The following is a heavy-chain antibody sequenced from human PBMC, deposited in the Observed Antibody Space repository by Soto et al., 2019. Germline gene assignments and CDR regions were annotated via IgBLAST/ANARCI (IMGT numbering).Heavy chain of an antibody. CDR3: ARWPQLEPRLGY. D-gene: IGHD1-1*01. Sequence: QVQLQESGPGLVKPSQTLSLTCTVSGGSISSGGYYWSWIRQHPGKGLEWIGYIYYSGSTSYNPSHKSRVXXXVXXSKHQFSLKLSSVTAADTAVYYCARWPQLEPRLGYWGQGTLVTVSS. CDR1: GGSISSGGYY. J-gene: IGHJ4*02. CDR2: IYYSGST. V-gene: IGHV4-31*03.